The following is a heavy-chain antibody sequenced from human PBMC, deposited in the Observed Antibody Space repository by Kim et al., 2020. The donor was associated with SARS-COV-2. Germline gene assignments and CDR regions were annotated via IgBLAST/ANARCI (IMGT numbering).Heavy chain of an antibody. Sequence: PSLTSRVTISVDTSKTQFSLKLSSVTAADTAVYYCARDWSPDYYYYGMDVWGQGTTVTVSS. V-gene: IGHV4-59*01. CDR3: ARDWSPDYYYYGMDV. J-gene: IGHJ6*02.